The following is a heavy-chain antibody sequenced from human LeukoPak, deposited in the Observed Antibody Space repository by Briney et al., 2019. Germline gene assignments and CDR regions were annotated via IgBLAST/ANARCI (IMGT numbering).Heavy chain of an antibody. J-gene: IGHJ4*02. D-gene: IGHD6-6*01. Sequence: ASVKVSCKASGGTFSSYDINWVRQATGQGPEWMGWMNPNSGNTGYAQKFQGRVTITRNTSISTAYMELSSLRSEDTAVYYCALSGYSSSSIGYYFDYWGQGTLVTVSS. CDR2: MNPNSGNT. CDR1: GGTFSSYD. V-gene: IGHV1-8*03. CDR3: ALSGYSSSSIGYYFDY.